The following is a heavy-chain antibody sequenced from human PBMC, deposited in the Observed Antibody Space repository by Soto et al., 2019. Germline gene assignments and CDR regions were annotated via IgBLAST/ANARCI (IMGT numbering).Heavy chain of an antibody. CDR2: IYPGDSDT. Sequence: PGESLKISCHGSGYSFSTSWIGWVRQMPGKGLEWMGIIYPGDSDTRYSPSFQGQVTISADKSISTAFLQWSSLKASDTATYYCARTTIAGIRGYFDYWGQGTLVTVSS. CDR3: ARTTIAGIRGYFDY. J-gene: IGHJ4*02. D-gene: IGHD2-21*01. CDR1: GYSFSTSW. V-gene: IGHV5-51*01.